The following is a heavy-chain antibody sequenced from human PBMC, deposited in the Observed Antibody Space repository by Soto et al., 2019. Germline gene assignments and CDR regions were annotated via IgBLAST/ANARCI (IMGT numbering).Heavy chain of an antibody. Sequence: PGGSLRLSCAASGFTFSSYPISWVRQAPGKGLEWVSGMSASGDKTSDADFVKGRFSISRDNARNTLYLQLNSLRAEDTAVYYCAKRPVNYGADYWGQGTLVTVSS. J-gene: IGHJ4*02. V-gene: IGHV3-23*01. CDR2: MSASGDKT. CDR3: AKRPVNYGADY. D-gene: IGHD3-10*01. CDR1: GFTFSSYP.